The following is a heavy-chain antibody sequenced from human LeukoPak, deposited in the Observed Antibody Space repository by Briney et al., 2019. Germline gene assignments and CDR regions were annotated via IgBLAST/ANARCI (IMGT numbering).Heavy chain of an antibody. CDR1: GFTFSSYE. CDR2: ISSSGNTK. D-gene: IGHD2-8*01. CDR3: ASPTYHYCTNGVCPRGGFDY. V-gene: IGHV3-48*03. Sequence: PGGSLRLSCAASGFTFSSYEMHWVRQAPGKGLEWISYISSSGNTKKHADSVKGRFTISRDNAKNSLYLQMNSLRAEDTAVYYCASPTYHYCTNGVCPRGGFDYWGQGTLVTVSS. J-gene: IGHJ4*02.